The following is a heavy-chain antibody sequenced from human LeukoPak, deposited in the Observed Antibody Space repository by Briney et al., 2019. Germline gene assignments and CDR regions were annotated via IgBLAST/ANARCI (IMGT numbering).Heavy chain of an antibody. CDR3: ARGRGLSKHSSSSLLSY. J-gene: IGHJ4*02. D-gene: IGHD6-6*01. CDR1: GYTFTSYD. V-gene: IGHV1-8*01. CDR2: MNPNSGNT. Sequence: GASVKVSCKASGYTFTSYDINWVRQATGQGLEWMGWMNPNSGNTGYAQKFQGRVTMTRNTSISTAYMELSSPRSEDTAVYYCARGRGLSKHSSSSLLSYWGQGTLVTVSS.